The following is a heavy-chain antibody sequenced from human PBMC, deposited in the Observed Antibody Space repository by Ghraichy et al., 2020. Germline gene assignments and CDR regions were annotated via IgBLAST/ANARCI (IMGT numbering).Heavy chain of an antibody. CDR3: ARHIAVAGTRGFDF. D-gene: IGHD6-19*01. Sequence: SQTLSLTCAVSGDSITSNWWSWVRQPPGKGLEWIGETSHGGNAYYNPSLKSRVTVSIDASMNHFSVQLTSVTAADTAVYYCARHIAVAGTRGFDFWGRGTLVTVSP. CDR2: TSHGGNA. V-gene: IGHV4/OR15-8*02. J-gene: IGHJ4*02. CDR1: GDSITSNW.